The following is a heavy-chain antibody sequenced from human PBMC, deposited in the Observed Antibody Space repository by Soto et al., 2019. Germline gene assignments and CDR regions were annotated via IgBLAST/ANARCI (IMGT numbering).Heavy chain of an antibody. CDR3: ARGRMTTVTTLDY. CDR2: INPNSGGT. Sequence: ASVKVSCKASGYTFTGYYMHWVRQAPGQGLEWMGWINPNSGGTNYAQKFQGWVTMTRDTSISTAYMELSRLRSDDTAVYYCARGRMTTVTTLDYWGQGTLVTVSS. J-gene: IGHJ4*02. D-gene: IGHD4-17*01. CDR1: GYTFTGYY. V-gene: IGHV1-2*04.